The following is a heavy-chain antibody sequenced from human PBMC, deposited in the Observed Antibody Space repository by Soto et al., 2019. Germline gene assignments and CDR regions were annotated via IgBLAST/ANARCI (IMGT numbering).Heavy chain of an antibody. D-gene: IGHD3-22*01. CDR2: ISHSGST. CDR3: ARDSGYYDSSGYYFGPY. CDR1: GGSLIGYY. V-gene: IGHV4-34*01. J-gene: IGHJ4*02. Sequence: SETLSLTCAVYGGSLIGYYWSWIRQPPGKGLEWIGEISHSGSTNYNPSLKSRVTISVDTSKNQFSLKLGSVTAADTAVYYCARDSGYYDSSGYYFGPYWGQGTLVTVSS.